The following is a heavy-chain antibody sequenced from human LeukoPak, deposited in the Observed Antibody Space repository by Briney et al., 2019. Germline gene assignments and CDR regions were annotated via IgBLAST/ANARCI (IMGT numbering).Heavy chain of an antibody. CDR3: ARLSSRWYFSPDY. D-gene: IGHD6-19*01. CDR1: GGSISSGGYY. V-gene: IGHV4-31*03. CDR2: IYYSGST. J-gene: IGHJ4*02. Sequence: SQTLSLTCTVSGGSISSGGYYWSWIRQHPGKGLEWIGYIYYSGSTYYNPSLKSRVTISVDTSKNQFSLKLSSVTAADTDVYYCARLSSRWYFSPDYWGQGTLVTVSS.